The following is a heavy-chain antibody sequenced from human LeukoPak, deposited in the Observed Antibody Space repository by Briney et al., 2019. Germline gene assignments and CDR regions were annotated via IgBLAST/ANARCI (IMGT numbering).Heavy chain of an antibody. Sequence: ASVKVSCKASGYTFTGYYIHWVRQAPGQGLEWMGIINPTGDSTSYAQKFQARVTMTRDTSTNTVYMELSSLRSEDTAVYYCARHPSPQLHHFDYWGQGTLVTVSS. D-gene: IGHD2-2*01. J-gene: IGHJ4*02. CDR2: INPTGDST. CDR3: ARHPSPQLHHFDY. V-gene: IGHV1-46*01. CDR1: GYTFTGYY.